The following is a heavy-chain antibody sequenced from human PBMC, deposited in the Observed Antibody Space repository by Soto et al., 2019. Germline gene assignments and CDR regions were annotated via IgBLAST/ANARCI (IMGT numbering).Heavy chain of an antibody. V-gene: IGHV4-31*03. D-gene: IGHD6-19*01. CDR2: IYYSGST. J-gene: IGHJ5*02. CDR1: GGSISSGGYY. CDR3: ARAGGEQWLVWGWFDP. Sequence: SETLSLTCTVSGGSISSGGYYWSWIRQHPGKGLEWIGYIYYSGSTYYNPSLKSRVTISVDTSKNQFSLKLSSVTAADTAVYYCARAGGEQWLVWGWFDPWGQGTLVTVSS.